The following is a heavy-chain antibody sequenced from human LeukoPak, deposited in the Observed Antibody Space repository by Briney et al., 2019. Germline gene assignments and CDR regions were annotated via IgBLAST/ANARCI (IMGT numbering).Heavy chain of an antibody. J-gene: IGHJ6*03. Sequence: ASVKVSCKASGYTFISYDINWVRQAPGQGLEWMGWMNPNSGNTGYAQKFQGRVTITRNNSISTAYMELSSLRSEDTAVYHCARWSVVPAATLYYYYMDVWGKGTTVTVSS. D-gene: IGHD2-2*01. V-gene: IGHV1-8*03. CDR2: MNPNSGNT. CDR1: GYTFISYD. CDR3: ARWSVVPAATLYYYYMDV.